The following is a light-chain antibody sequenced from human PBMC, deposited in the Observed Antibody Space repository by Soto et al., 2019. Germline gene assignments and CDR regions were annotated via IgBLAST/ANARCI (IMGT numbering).Light chain of an antibody. CDR3: QQYEFLPLT. V-gene: IGKV1-33*01. CDR1: QDIRNY. J-gene: IGKJ4*01. Sequence: DIQMTQSPSSLSASVGDRVTITCQASQDIRNYLGWYQQKSGKAPQLLIFDASNLETGVPSRFSGGGSGTHFTLTISRLQPEDFATYFCQQYEFLPLTFGGGTKVDIK. CDR2: DAS.